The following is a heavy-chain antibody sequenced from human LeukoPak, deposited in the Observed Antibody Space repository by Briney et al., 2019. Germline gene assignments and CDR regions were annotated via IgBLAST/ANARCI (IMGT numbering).Heavy chain of an antibody. Sequence: SETLSLTCAVYGGSFSGYYWSWIRQPPGKGLEWIGGINHSGSTNYNPSLKSRVTISVDTSKNQFSLKLSSVTAADTAVYYCARGHDILTGYPWDYWGQGTLVTVSS. V-gene: IGHV4-34*01. CDR1: GGSFSGYY. CDR2: INHSGST. CDR3: ARGHDILTGYPWDY. J-gene: IGHJ4*02. D-gene: IGHD3-9*01.